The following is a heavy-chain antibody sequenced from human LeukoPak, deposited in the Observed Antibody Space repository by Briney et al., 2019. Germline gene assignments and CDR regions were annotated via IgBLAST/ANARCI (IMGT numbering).Heavy chain of an antibody. CDR3: AKIPFPYYYDSSGYYYFDY. Sequence: GGSLRLSCAASGFTLSSYAMSWVRQAPGKGLEWVSAISGSGGSTYYADSVKGRFTISRDNSKNTLYLQMNSLRAEDTAVYYCAKIPFPYYYDSSGYYYFDYWGQGTLVTVSS. J-gene: IGHJ4*02. CDR2: ISGSGGST. D-gene: IGHD3-22*01. V-gene: IGHV3-23*01. CDR1: GFTLSSYA.